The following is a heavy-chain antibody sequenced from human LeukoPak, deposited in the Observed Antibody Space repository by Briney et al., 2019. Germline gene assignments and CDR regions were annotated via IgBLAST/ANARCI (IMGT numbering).Heavy chain of an antibody. Sequence: SETLSLTCPVSGGSISSYYCGWIRQPPGEGLEWIGSTYYSGSTNYNPTLKSRVTISVDTSKNQFSLKLSSVTAADTAVYYCARVTHYYDSSGYYFHYYDGMDVWGQGTTVTVSS. D-gene: IGHD3-22*01. V-gene: IGHV4-59*01. CDR3: ARVTHYYDSSGYYFHYYDGMDV. J-gene: IGHJ6*02. CDR2: TYYSGST. CDR1: GGSISSYY.